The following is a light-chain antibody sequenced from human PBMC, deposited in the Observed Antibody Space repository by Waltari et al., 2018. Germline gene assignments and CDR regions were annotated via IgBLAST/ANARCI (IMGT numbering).Light chain of an antibody. J-gene: IGKJ4*01. V-gene: IGKV4-1*01. CDR2: WAS. CDR1: QSVLYSSNNKNY. CDR3: QQYYRTPLT. Sequence: DIVMTQSPASLAVSLGETATTTCKSSQSVLYSSNNKNYLAWYQQKPGQPPKLLIYWASTRESGVPDRFSGSGSGTYFTLIISSLQAEDVAVYYCQQYYRTPLTFGGGTKVEIK.